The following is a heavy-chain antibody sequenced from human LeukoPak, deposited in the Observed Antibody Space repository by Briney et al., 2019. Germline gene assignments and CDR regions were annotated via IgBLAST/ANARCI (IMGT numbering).Heavy chain of an antibody. CDR1: GFTFSSHW. CDR3: AKVIYSGFDY. D-gene: IGHD1-26*01. V-gene: IGHV3-30*02. Sequence: GGSLRLSCTVSGFTFSSHWMSRVRQAPGKGLEWVAFIRYDGSNKYYADSVKGRFTISRDNSKNTLYLQMNSLRAEDTAVYYCAKVIYSGFDYWGQGTLVTVSS. CDR2: IRYDGSNK. J-gene: IGHJ4*02.